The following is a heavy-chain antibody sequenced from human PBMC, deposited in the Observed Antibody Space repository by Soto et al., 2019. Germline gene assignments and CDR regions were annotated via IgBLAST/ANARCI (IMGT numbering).Heavy chain of an antibody. D-gene: IGHD6-13*01. J-gene: IGHJ4*02. Sequence: SGPTLVNPTQTLTLTCTFSGFSLSTSEVGVGWVRQPPGKALEWLALIYWDDDKRYSPFLKSRLTISKATSKNQVVLTMTNMDPVDTATYYCAHALHTSTWQSKPILDHWGQGTLVTVSS. CDR1: GFSLSTSEVG. V-gene: IGHV2-5*02. CDR3: AHALHTSTWQSKPILDH. CDR2: IYWDDDK.